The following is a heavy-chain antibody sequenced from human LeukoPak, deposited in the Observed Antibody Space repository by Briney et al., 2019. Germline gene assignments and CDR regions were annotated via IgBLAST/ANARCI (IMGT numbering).Heavy chain of an antibody. D-gene: IGHD3-16*02. J-gene: IGHJ5*02. CDR1: GGSFSGYY. Sequence: SETLSLTCAVYGGSFSGYYWSGIRQPPGKGLEWIGEINHSGSTNYNPSLKSRVTISVDTSKNQFSLKLSSVTAADTAVYYCARGPLVWGSYRLDPRNWFDPWGQGTLVTVSS. CDR2: INHSGST. CDR3: ARGPLVWGSYRLDPRNWFDP. V-gene: IGHV4-34*01.